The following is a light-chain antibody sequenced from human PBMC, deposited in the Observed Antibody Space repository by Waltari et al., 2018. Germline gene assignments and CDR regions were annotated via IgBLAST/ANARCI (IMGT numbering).Light chain of an antibody. Sequence: SYVLAQPPSVSVAPGKTARITCGGDDIGRKSVHWDQQKSGQAPVLVIYDEIDRPSGIPDRFSGSNSGDTATLTITRVAAGDEADYYCQVWDTSRDHWVFGGGTKLTVL. CDR2: DEI. CDR3: QVWDTSRDHWV. J-gene: IGLJ3*02. V-gene: IGLV3-21*03. CDR1: DIGRKS.